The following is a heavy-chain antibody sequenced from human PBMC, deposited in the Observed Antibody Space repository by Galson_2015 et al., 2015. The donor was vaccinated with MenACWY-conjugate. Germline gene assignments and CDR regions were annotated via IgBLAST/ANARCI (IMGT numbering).Heavy chain of an antibody. CDR3: AHSLGLDIVVKLPVTSYKNWPHP. J-gene: IGHJ5*02. CDR2: IHWADDK. CDR1: GFPLSTSGVG. D-gene: IGHD2-2*03. V-gene: IGHV2-5*02. Sequence: PALVKPTQPLTLTCTFSGFPLSTSGVGVGWIRQPPGKALEWLALIHWADDKRYSPSLKSRLTISKDTSKNQVVLTMTNMDPVDTAAYYCAHSLGLDIVVKLPVTSYKNWPHPCGQGTLVTVSS.